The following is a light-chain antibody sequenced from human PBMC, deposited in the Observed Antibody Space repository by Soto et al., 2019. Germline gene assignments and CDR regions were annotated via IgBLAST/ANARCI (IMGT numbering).Light chain of an antibody. CDR1: NIGSKS. CDR3: QVWDISSGHVV. Sequence: SYELTQPPSVSVAPGKTASVACGGSNIGSKSVHGYQKKSGQAAVLVMYYDSDRPSGIPERFSGSNSGNTATLTISTVEAGEEADDYCQVWDISSGHVVFGGGTKLTVL. CDR2: YDS. V-gene: IGLV3-21*01. J-gene: IGLJ3*02.